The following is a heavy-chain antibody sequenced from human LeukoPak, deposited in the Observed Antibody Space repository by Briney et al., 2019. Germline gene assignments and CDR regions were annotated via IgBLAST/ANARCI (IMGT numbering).Heavy chain of an antibody. D-gene: IGHD2-2*01. J-gene: IGHJ6*02. CDR3: ARERGYCSSTSCYLVPWYYGMDV. Sequence: GGSLRLSCAASGFTFSSYAMTWVRQAPGKGLEWVSAIGATGYSTYYTDSVKGRFTISRDNSKNTLYLQMNSLRAEDTAVYYCARERGYCSSTSCYLVPWYYGMDVWGQGTTVTVSS. V-gene: IGHV3-23*01. CDR2: IGATGYST. CDR1: GFTFSSYA.